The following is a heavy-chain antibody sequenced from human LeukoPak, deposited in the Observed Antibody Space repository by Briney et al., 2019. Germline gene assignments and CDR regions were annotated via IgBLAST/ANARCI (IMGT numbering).Heavy chain of an antibody. CDR1: GFTFSSYA. J-gene: IGHJ4*02. V-gene: IGHV3-23*01. D-gene: IGHD1-26*01. CDR3: AKRRGAGVGATGIDY. CDR2: ISASGGST. Sequence: GSLRLSCAASGFTFSSYAMSWVRQAPGKGLEWVSAISASGGSTYYTDSMKGRFTISRDNSKNTLYLQMNSLRAEDTAVYYCAKRRGAGVGATGIDYWGQGTLVTVFS.